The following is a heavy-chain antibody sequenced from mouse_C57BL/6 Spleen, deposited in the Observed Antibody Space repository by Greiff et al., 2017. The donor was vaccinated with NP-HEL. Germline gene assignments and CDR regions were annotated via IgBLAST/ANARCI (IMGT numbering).Heavy chain of an antibody. CDR3: ARHYDYDGENYFDY. J-gene: IGHJ2*01. CDR2: ISNLAYSI. V-gene: IGHV5-15*01. Sequence: EVMLVESGGGLVQPGGSLKLSCAASGFTFSDYGMAWVRQAPRKGPEWVAFISNLAYSIYYADTVTGRFTISRENAKNTLYLEMSSLRSEDTAMYYCARHYDYDGENYFDYWGQGTTLTVSS. CDR1: GFTFSDYG. D-gene: IGHD2-4*01.